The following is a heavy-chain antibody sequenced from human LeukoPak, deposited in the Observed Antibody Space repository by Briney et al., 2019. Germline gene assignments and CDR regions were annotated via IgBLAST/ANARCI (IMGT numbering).Heavy chain of an antibody. Sequence: GGPRRPPGPASGFTSRNYNMNWARKAPGKGLEWVSYISSSSGIIYYADSVKGRFTISRDNAKNSLYLQMDSLRVEDTAVYYCATDFNKGFDPWGQGTLVTVSS. V-gene: IGHV3-48*04. J-gene: IGHJ5*02. CDR2: ISSSSGII. CDR1: GFTSRNYN. CDR3: ATDFNKGFDP. D-gene: IGHD1/OR15-1a*01.